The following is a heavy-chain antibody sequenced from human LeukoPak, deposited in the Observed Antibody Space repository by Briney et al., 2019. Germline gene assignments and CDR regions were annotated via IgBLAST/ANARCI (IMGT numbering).Heavy chain of an antibody. D-gene: IGHD3-22*01. Sequence: ASVKVSCKASGNTFISDEINWVRQATGQGLEWMGWMSANSGNAASAQKFQGRLTMTRKTSISTAYMELSSLNSDDTAVYYCARNVGHFYYDGSGSELYYYYLDVWGKGTTVTVSS. CDR1: GNTFISDE. J-gene: IGHJ6*03. CDR3: ARNVGHFYYDGSGSELYYYYLDV. V-gene: IGHV1-8*02. CDR2: MSANSGNA.